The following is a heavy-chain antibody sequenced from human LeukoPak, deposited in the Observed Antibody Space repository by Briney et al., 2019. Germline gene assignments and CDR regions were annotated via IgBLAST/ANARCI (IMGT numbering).Heavy chain of an antibody. J-gene: IGHJ5*02. CDR3: ARNNSVGDNAWWFDP. CDR2: INPTGGST. Sequence: ASVKVSCKASGYTFTSYYMHWVRQAPGQGLEWMGLINPTGGSTGYAQKFQGRVTMTRDMSTSTDYMELSSLRSEDTAIYYCARNNSVGDNAWWFDPWGQGTLVTVSS. D-gene: IGHD1-26*01. CDR1: GYTFTSYY. V-gene: IGHV1-46*01.